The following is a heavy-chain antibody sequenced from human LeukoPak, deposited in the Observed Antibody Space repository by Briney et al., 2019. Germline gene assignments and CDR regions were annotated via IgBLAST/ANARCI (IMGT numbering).Heavy chain of an antibody. CDR2: IYYSGST. CDR1: GGSISSSTYY. CDR3: ARRARGAKFGSGAFDI. Sequence: ETLSLTCTVSGGSISSSTYYWGWIRQPPGKGLEWIGCIYYSGSTYYNPSLKSRVTISVDTSKNQFSLKLSSVTAADTAVYYCARRARGAKFGSGAFDIWGQGTMVTVSS. D-gene: IGHD3-10*01. J-gene: IGHJ3*02. V-gene: IGHV4-39*01.